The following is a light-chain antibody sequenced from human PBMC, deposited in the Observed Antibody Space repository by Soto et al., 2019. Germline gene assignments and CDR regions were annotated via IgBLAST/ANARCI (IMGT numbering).Light chain of an antibody. CDR3: CSYVGSYSYV. Sequence: QSVLTQPRSVSGSPGQSVTISCTGASSDVGGYNSVSWYQQHPGKAPKLMIYDVTKRPSGVPDRFSGSKSGYTASLTISGLQAGDEADYYCCSYVGSYSYVFGTGTKVTVL. CDR1: SSDVGGYNS. V-gene: IGLV2-11*01. CDR2: DVT. J-gene: IGLJ1*01.